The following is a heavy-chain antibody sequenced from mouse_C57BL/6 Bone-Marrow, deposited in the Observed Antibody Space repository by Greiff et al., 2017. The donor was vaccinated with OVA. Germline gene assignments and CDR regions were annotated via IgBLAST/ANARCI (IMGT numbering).Heavy chain of an antibody. V-gene: IGHV5-17*01. D-gene: IGHD1-1*01. CDR2: ISCGSSTI. Sequence: EVKVVESGGGLVKPGGSLKLSCAASGFTFSDYGMHWVRQAPEKGLEWVAYISCGSSTIYYADTVKGRFTISRDNAKNTLFLQMTSLRSEDTAMYYCARGLDYYGSSPYFDYWGQGTTLTVSS. J-gene: IGHJ2*01. CDR3: ARGLDYYGSSPYFDY. CDR1: GFTFSDYG.